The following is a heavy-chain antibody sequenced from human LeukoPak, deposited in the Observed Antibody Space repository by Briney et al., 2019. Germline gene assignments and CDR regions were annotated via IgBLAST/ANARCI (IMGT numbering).Heavy chain of an antibody. Sequence: SETLSLTCAVYGGSFSGYYWGWIRQPPGKGLEWIGSIYYSGSTYYNPSLKSRVTISVDTSKNQFSLKPSSVTAADTAVYYCANRSDGDYGDFDAFDIWGQGTMVTVSS. V-gene: IGHV4-34*01. J-gene: IGHJ3*02. CDR3: ANRSDGDYGDFDAFDI. CDR1: GGSFSGYY. CDR2: IYYSGST. D-gene: IGHD4-17*01.